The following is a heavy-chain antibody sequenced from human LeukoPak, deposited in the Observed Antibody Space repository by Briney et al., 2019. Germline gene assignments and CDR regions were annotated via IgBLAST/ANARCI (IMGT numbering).Heavy chain of an antibody. D-gene: IGHD2-15*01. Sequence: GGSLRLSCAASGFTFSNYGLSWVRQAPGKGLEWVGRIKSKTDGGTTDYAAPVKGRFTISRDDSKNTLYLQMNSLKTEDTAVYYCTAVYCSGGSCPFDYWGQGTLVTVSS. CDR3: TAVYCSGGSCPFDY. J-gene: IGHJ4*02. CDR2: IKSKTDGGTT. V-gene: IGHV3-15*01. CDR1: GFTFSNYG.